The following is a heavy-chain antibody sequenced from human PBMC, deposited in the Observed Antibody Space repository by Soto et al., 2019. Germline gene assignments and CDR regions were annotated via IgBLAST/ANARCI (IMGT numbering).Heavy chain of an antibody. CDR3: AKSVRYCLGSSSSPEPFDV. D-gene: IGHD6-6*01. CDR1: GVSFSDSG. Sequence: QVHLVESGGGVVQPGMSLRLSCVASGVSFSDSGMHWVRQAPGKGLEWVAAISYDGSNTDYADSVNDRFTISRDNSKNTLYLQMNSLRAAYKAVYYCAKSVRYCLGSSSSPEPFDVWGQGTVVSVSS. CDR2: ISYDGSNT. J-gene: IGHJ3*01. V-gene: IGHV3-30*18.